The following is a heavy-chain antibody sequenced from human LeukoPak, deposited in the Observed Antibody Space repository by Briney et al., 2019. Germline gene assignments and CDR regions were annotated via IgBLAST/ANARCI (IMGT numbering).Heavy chain of an antibody. CDR3: ATLRSGFYYDYFDY. Sequence: GESLKISCKGSRYSFTNNWIGWVHQMPGKVLEWMGIIYPGDSDTRYSPSFQGQVTISVDKSISTAYLQWSSLKASDTATYYCATLRSGFYYDYFDYWGQGTLVTVSS. V-gene: IGHV5-51*07. CDR2: IYPGDSDT. CDR1: RYSFTNNW. D-gene: IGHD3-22*01. J-gene: IGHJ4*02.